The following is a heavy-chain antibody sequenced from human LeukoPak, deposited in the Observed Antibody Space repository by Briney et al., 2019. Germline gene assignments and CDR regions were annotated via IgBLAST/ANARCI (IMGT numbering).Heavy chain of an antibody. V-gene: IGHV5-51*01. D-gene: IGHD2-2*02. Sequence: GESLQISCKGSGYSFTSYWIGWVRQLPGKGLEWMGIIYPGDSDTRYSPSFQGQVTISADKSISTAYLQWSSLKASDTAMYYCARHSRALYGPDAFDIWGQGTMVTVSS. CDR1: GYSFTSYW. CDR3: ARHSRALYGPDAFDI. CDR2: IYPGDSDT. J-gene: IGHJ3*02.